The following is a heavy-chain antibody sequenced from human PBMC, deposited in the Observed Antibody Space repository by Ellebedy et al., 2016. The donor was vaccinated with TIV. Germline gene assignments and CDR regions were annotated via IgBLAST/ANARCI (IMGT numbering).Heavy chain of an antibody. CDR3: AREAVTRNYYYGMDV. CDR1: GFLFSSYG. Sequence: GESLKISCAAPGFLFSSYGMHWVRPAPGKGLEWVAVIWHDGSNKYYADSVKGRFTISRDNSKNTLYLQMNSLRAEDTGIYYCAREAVTRNYYYGMDVWGQGTTVTVSS. CDR2: IWHDGSNK. J-gene: IGHJ6*02. D-gene: IGHD4-17*01. V-gene: IGHV3-33*01.